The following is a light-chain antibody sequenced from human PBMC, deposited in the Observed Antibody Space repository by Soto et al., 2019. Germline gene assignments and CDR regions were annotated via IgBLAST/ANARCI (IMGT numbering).Light chain of an antibody. Sequence: DIQMTQSPSSLSASVGDRVTITCRASQSISSCLNWYQQKVGKAPKLLIYAASSLQSGVPSRFSGSGSGTDFTLTISSLQSEDFATYYCLQTYSTPTTFGQGTRVEV. J-gene: IGKJ1*01. CDR3: LQTYSTPTT. V-gene: IGKV1-39*01. CDR1: QSISSC. CDR2: AAS.